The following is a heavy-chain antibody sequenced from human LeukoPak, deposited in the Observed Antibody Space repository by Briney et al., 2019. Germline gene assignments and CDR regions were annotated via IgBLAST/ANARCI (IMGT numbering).Heavy chain of an antibody. V-gene: IGHV1-18*01. Sequence: ASVKVSCKAAGHTFTSYGISLVRQAPGQGLEWMGWISAYNGNTNYAQKLQGRVTMTTDTSTSTAYMELRSLRSDDTAVYYCARSHTAMVTRYYYGMDVWGQGTTVTVSS. J-gene: IGHJ6*02. CDR2: ISAYNGNT. CDR3: ARSHTAMVTRYYYGMDV. CDR1: GHTFTSYG. D-gene: IGHD5-18*01.